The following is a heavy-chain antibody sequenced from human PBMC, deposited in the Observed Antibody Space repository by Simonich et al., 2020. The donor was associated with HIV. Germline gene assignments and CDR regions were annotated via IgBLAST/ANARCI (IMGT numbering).Heavy chain of an antibody. J-gene: IGHJ4*02. CDR2: ISWNSGSI. CDR3: AKDRYSSSSGSFDY. D-gene: IGHD6-6*01. CDR1: GFTFDDYA. V-gene: IGHV3-9*03. Sequence: EVQLVESGGGLVQPGRSLRLSCTASGFTFDDYAMHWVQAPGKGLGWVSCISWNSGSIGYADSVKGRFTISRDNAKNSLYLQMNSLRAEDMALYYCAKDRYSSSSGSFDYWGQGTLVTVSS.